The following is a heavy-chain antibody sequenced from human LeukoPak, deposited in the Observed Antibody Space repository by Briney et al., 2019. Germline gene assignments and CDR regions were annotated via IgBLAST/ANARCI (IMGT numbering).Heavy chain of an antibody. CDR3: AKDPDSSGYYPVYYFDY. CDR2: ISGSGGST. D-gene: IGHD3-22*01. J-gene: IGHJ4*02. V-gene: IGHV3-23*01. Sequence: PGGSLRLSCAASGFTFSSYAMSWVRQAPGKGLEWVSAISGSGGSTYYADSVKGRFTISRDNSKNTLYLQMNSLRAEDTAVYYCAKDPDSSGYYPVYYFDYWGQGTLVTVSS. CDR1: GFTFSSYA.